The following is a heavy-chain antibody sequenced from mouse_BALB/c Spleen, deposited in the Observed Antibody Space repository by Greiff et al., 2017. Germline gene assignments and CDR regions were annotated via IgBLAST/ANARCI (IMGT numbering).Heavy chain of an antibody. J-gene: IGHJ4*01. CDR1: GFNIKDTY. CDR3: ASYDYDRGYAMDY. V-gene: IGHV14-3*02. D-gene: IGHD2-4*01. Sequence: EVQLQQSGAELVKPGASVKLSCTASGFNIKDTYMHWVKQRPEQGLEWIGRIDPANGNTKYDPKFQGKATITADTSSNTAYLQLSSLTSEDTAVYYCASYDYDRGYAMDYWGQGTSVTVSS. CDR2: IDPANGNT.